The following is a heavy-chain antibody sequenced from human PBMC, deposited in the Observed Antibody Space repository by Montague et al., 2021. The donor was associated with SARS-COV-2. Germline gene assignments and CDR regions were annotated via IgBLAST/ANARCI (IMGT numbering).Heavy chain of an antibody. J-gene: IGHJ4*02. CDR1: GGSIGGSAYY. CDR3: ARPEPYGQCSIYYFAY. CDR2: IYYSGNT. D-gene: IGHD4-17*01. V-gene: IGHV4-39*01. Sequence: SETLSLTCTVSGGSIGGSAYYWGWIRQPPGKGLEWIGNIYYSGNTFYNPSLKSRVTISVATAKNQFSLRLDSVTAADTAVYYCARPEPYGQCSIYYFAYWGQGTLVTVSS.